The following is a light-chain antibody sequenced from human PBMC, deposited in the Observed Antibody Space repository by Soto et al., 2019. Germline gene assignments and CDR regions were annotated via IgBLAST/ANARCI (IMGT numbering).Light chain of an antibody. Sequence: EIVLTQSPATLSLSPGDRATLSCRASQRVSSYLAWYQQKPGQAPRLLIYDASNKATGIPARFSSSGSETDFTLTISSLEPEDFAVYYCQQRSNWPLLTFGGGTKVEI. CDR3: QQRSNWPLLT. J-gene: IGKJ4*01. CDR2: DAS. V-gene: IGKV3-11*01. CDR1: QRVSSY.